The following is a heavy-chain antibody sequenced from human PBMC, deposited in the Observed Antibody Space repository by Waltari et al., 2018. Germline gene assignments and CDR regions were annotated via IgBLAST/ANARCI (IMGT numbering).Heavy chain of an antibody. CDR2: ISYDGSQE. D-gene: IGHD3-3*01. CDR3: AKDFRIFGEIVKDNFDL. Sequence: HWVRQAPGKGLEWVSGISYDGSQEHYADSVKGRFIISRDRSKKTVYLQMNSLKPEDTAVYYCAKDFRIFGEIVKDNFDLWGQGTLVVVSS. V-gene: IGHV3-30*18. J-gene: IGHJ4*02.